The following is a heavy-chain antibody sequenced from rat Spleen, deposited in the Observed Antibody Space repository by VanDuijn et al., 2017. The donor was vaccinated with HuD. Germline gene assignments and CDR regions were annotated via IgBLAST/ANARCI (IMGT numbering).Heavy chain of an antibody. CDR3: ARHPTYYGFDGDWLAC. CDR1: GFTFSNYY. D-gene: IGHD1-9*01. V-gene: IGHV5-25*01. Sequence: EVQLVESGGGLMQPGGSMKLSCTTSGFTFSNYYMAWVRQAPTKGLEWVASSRFDGANAYYRDSVKGRFTISRDNAKGTLYLQMDSLRSEDTATYYCARHPTYYGFDGDWLACWGQGTLVTVSS. J-gene: IGHJ3*01. CDR2: SRFDGANA.